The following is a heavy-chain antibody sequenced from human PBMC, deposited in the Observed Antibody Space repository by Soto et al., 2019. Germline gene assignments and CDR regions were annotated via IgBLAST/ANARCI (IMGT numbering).Heavy chain of an antibody. D-gene: IGHD3-16*01. J-gene: IGHJ4*02. CDR3: TRGADGFDY. V-gene: IGHV3-13*01. Sequence: GSLRLSCAASGFTFSSYDFHWVRQTTGKGLEWVSGIGKAGDTYYAGSVKGRFTISRENVKNSLYLQMSYLRAGDTAVYYCTRGADGFDYWGQGTLVTVSS. CDR2: IGKAGDT. CDR1: GFTFSSYD.